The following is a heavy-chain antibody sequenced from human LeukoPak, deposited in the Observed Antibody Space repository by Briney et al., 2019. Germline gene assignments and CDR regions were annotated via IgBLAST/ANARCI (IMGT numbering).Heavy chain of an antibody. V-gene: IGHV1-18*04. CDR1: GYTFTSYY. Sequence: ASVKVSCKASGYTFTSYYMHWVRQAPGQGLEWMGWISAYNGNTNYAQKLQGRVTMTTDTSTSTAYMELRSLRSDDTAVYYCATLGEYYYGSGSYNDYWGQGTLVTVSS. J-gene: IGHJ4*02. CDR2: ISAYNGNT. CDR3: ATLGEYYYGSGSYNDY. D-gene: IGHD3-10*01.